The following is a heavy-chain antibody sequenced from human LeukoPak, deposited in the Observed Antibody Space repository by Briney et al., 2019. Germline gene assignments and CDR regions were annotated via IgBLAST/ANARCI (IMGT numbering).Heavy chain of an antibody. V-gene: IGHV4-30-2*01. J-gene: IGHJ4*02. CDR2: IHHSGST. Sequence: SETLSLTCTVSGGSISSGGYYWSWIRQPRGKGLEWIGYIHHSGSTYYSPSLKSRVTISVDTSKNRFSLKLSSVTAADTAVYYCARTSIGFETYYYDSSGYYFDYWGQGTLVTVSS. CDR3: ARTSIGFETYYYDSSGYYFDY. CDR1: GGSISSGGYY. D-gene: IGHD3-22*01.